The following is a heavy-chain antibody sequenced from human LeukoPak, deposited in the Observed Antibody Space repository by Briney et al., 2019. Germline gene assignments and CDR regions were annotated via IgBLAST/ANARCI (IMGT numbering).Heavy chain of an antibody. Sequence: GGSLRLSCAASGFTFSSYWMSWVRQAPGKGLEWVANIKQDGSEKYYVDSVKGRFTISRDNAKNSLYLQMNSLRAEDTAVYYCARVGGGDCYSCYYFDYWGQGTLVTVSS. V-gene: IGHV3-7*01. CDR3: ARVGGGDCYSCYYFDY. CDR2: IKQDGSEK. CDR1: GFTFSSYW. D-gene: IGHD2-21*01. J-gene: IGHJ4*02.